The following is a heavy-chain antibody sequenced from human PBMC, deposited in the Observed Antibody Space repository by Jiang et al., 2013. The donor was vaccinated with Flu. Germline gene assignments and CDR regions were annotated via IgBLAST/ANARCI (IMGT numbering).Heavy chain of an antibody. Sequence: VQLLESGGGLVKPGGSLRLSCAASGFTFSSYSMNWVRQAPGKGLEWVSSISSSSSYIYYADSVKGRFTISRDNAKNSLYLQMNSLRAEDTAVYYCARAHSAAAGLCRWGQGTLVTVSS. CDR1: GFTFSSYS. D-gene: IGHD6-13*01. J-gene: IGHJ4*02. V-gene: IGHV3-21*01. CDR2: ISSSSSYI. CDR3: ARAHSAAAGLCR.